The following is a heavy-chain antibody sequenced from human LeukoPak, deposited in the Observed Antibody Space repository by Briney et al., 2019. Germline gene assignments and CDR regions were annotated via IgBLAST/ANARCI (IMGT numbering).Heavy chain of an antibody. Sequence: GGSLRLSCAASGFTFSSYWMSWVRQAPGKGLEWVANIKQDGSEKYYVDSVKGRFTISRDNAKNSLYLQMNSLRAEDTAVYYCARDPDVKYCSGGSCSRGWFDPWGQGTLVTVSS. CDR3: ARDPDVKYCSGGSCSRGWFDP. D-gene: IGHD2-15*01. J-gene: IGHJ5*02. CDR1: GFTFSSYW. V-gene: IGHV3-7*01. CDR2: IKQDGSEK.